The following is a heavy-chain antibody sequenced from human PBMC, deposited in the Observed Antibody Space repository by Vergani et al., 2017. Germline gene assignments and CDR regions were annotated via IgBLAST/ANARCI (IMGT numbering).Heavy chain of an antibody. Sequence: QVQLQESGPGLVKPSQTLSLTCTVSGCSISSGSYYWSWIRQPAGKGLEWIGRIYTSGSTNYNPSLKNRVTISVDTSKNQFSLELSSVTAADTAVYYCASGSWGGVWFDPWGQGTLVTVSS. J-gene: IGHJ5*02. CDR2: IYTSGST. CDR1: GCSISSGSYY. D-gene: IGHD6-13*01. CDR3: ASGSWGGVWFDP. V-gene: IGHV4-61*02.